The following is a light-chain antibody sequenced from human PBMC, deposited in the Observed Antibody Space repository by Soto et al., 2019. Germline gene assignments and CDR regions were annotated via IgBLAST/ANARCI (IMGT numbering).Light chain of an antibody. V-gene: IGLV1-44*01. J-gene: IGLJ3*02. CDR3: AAWDASLNGGM. CDR2: SNN. Sequence: QSVLTQPPSASAAPGQRVAISCSGSRSNIESNTVNWYQQLPGAAPKLLIFSNNQRPSGVPDRFSGSKSGTSASLAISGLQSEDEADYFCAAWDASLNGGMFGGGTQLTVL. CDR1: RSNIESNT.